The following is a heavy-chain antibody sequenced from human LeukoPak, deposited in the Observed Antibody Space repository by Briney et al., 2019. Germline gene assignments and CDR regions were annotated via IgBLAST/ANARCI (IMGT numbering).Heavy chain of an antibody. CDR3: AGRVPAAMLTY. CDR1: GGSFSGYY. D-gene: IGHD2-2*01. J-gene: IGHJ4*02. CDR2: INHSGST. Sequence: SETLSLTCAVYGGSFSGYYWSWIRQPPGKGLEWIGEINHSGSTNYNPSLKSRVTISVDTSKNQFSLKLSSVTAADTAVYYCAGRVPAAMLTYWGQGTLVTVSS. V-gene: IGHV4-34*01.